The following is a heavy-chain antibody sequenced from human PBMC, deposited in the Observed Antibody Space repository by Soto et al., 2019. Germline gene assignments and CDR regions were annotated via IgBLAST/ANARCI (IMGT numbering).Heavy chain of an antibody. CDR1: GFTFSSYA. J-gene: IGHJ4*02. V-gene: IGHV3-30-3*01. Sequence: PGGSLRLSCAASGFTFSSYAMHWVRQAPGKGLEWVAVISYDGSNKYYADSVKGRFTISRDNSKNTLYLQMNSLRADDTAVYYCARENSYFDFWGQRTLVTVSS. CDR3: ARENSYFDF. CDR2: ISYDGSNK.